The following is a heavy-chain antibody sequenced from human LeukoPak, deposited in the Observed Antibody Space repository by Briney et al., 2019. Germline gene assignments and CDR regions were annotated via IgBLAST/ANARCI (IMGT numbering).Heavy chain of an antibody. D-gene: IGHD2-15*01. CDR3: AKMKGWRLYDYCMDV. CDR1: GFAFSSFA. J-gene: IGHJ6*03. CDR2: LTGSGST. Sequence: GGSLRLSSVASGFAFSSFAMSWVRQAPGKGLEWVSGLTGSGSTYHADSVKGRFTISRDNSKNTLSLQMNSLRAEDTAVYYCAKMKGWRLYDYCMDVWGKGTTVTVSS. V-gene: IGHV3-23*01.